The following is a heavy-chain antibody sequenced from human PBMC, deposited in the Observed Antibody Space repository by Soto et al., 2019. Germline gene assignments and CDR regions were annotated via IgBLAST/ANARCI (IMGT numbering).Heavy chain of an antibody. CDR1: GFSLSTSGVG. CDR2: IYWSDDK. CDR3: VYRFGYVDDY. V-gene: IGHV2-5*01. D-gene: IGHD5-12*01. J-gene: IGHJ4*02. Sequence: GSGPTLVNPTQTLTLTCTFSGFSLSTSGVGVGWIRQPPGKALEWLAVIYWSDDKSYSPSLKSRLTITKDTSRDRVVLTMTNMDPVDTATYYCVYRFGYVDDYWGQGTLVTVSS.